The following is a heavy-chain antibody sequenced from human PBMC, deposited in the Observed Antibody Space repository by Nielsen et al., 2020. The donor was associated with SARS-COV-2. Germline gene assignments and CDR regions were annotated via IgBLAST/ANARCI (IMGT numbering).Heavy chain of an antibody. CDR3: ARDGQDYGDYEDPFDY. V-gene: IGHV1-18*01. J-gene: IGHJ4*02. CDR1: GYTFTSYG. Sequence: ASVKVSCKASGYTFTSYGISWVRQAPGQGLEWMGWISAYNGNTNYAQKLQGRVTMTTDTSTSTAYMELRSLRSDDTAVYYCARDGQDYGDYEDPFDYWGQGTLVTVSS. CDR2: ISAYNGNT. D-gene: IGHD4-17*01.